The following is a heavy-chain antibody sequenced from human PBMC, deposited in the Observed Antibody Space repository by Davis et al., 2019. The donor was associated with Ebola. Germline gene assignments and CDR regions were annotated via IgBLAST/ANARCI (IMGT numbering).Heavy chain of an antibody. CDR1: GYSFTSYR. J-gene: IGHJ5*02. Sequence: GESLKISCKGSGYSFTSYRIGWVRQMPGKGLEWMGIIYPDDSDTRYSPSFQGQVSISADKSINTAYLQWSSLKASDTAMYYCARGHPLDLVVYAIHPENWFDPWGQGTLVTVSS. V-gene: IGHV5-51*01. CDR2: IYPDDSDT. CDR3: ARGHPLDLVVYAIHPENWFDP. D-gene: IGHD2-8*02.